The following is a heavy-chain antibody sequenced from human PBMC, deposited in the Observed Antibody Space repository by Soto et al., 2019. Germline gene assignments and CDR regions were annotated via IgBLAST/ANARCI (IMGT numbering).Heavy chain of an antibody. CDR2: INTNGASP. CDR3: ARGRVEDRRDGWATYFDY. CDR1: GFVFSDYA. J-gene: IGHJ4*02. Sequence: GGSLRLSCAASGFVFSDYAMFWVRQAPGKGLEYVSAINTNGASPYYANSVRGRFTISRDNSKNTLYLQMDSLKAEDMALYYCARGRVEDRRDGWATYFDYWGQGALVTVSS. V-gene: IGHV3-64*01. D-gene: IGHD6-19*01.